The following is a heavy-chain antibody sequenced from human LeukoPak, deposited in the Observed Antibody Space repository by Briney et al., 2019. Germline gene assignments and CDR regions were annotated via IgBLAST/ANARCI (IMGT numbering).Heavy chain of an antibody. V-gene: IGHV3-11*01. J-gene: IGHJ3*02. Sequence: GGSLRLSCAASGFTFSGYYMSWIRQAPGKGLEWVSYISSSGSTIYYADSVKGRFTISRDNAKNSLYLQMDSLRAEDTAVYYCARDQNDILTGYFPQAFDIWGQGTMVTVSS. CDR3: ARDQNDILTGYFPQAFDI. CDR2: ISSSGSTI. CDR1: GFTFSGYY. D-gene: IGHD3-9*01.